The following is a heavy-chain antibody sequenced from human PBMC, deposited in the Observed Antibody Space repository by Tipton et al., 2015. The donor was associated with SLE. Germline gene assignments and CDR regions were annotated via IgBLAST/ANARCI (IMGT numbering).Heavy chain of an antibody. J-gene: IGHJ5*02. CDR1: GFSISSGYY. D-gene: IGHD2-2*01. Sequence: GLVKPSETLSLTCTVSGFSISSGYYWGWMRQSPGKGLEWIGSIYRSGSTYYTPSLRSRVTISLDTSMNQFSLDLSSVTAADTAVYYCARSVTPAAIGWFDPWGQGTLVTVSS. CDR2: IYRSGST. V-gene: IGHV4-38-2*02. CDR3: ARSVTPAAIGWFDP.